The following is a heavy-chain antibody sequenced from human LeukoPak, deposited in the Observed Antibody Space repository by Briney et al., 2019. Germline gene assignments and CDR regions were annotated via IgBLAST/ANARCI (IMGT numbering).Heavy chain of an antibody. CDR1: GGSFSGYY. D-gene: IGHD2-2*01. CDR3: ARDAGYCSSTSCYLDY. Sequence: RPSETLSLTCAVYGGSFSGYYWSWIRQPPGKGLEWIGEINHSGSTNYNPSLKSRVTISVDTSKNQFSLKLSSATAADTAVYYCARDAGYCSSTSCYLDYWGQGTLVTVSS. J-gene: IGHJ4*02. V-gene: IGHV4-34*01. CDR2: INHSGST.